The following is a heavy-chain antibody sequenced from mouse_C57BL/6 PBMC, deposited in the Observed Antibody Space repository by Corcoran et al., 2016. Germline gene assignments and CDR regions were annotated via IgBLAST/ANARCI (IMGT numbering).Heavy chain of an antibody. V-gene: IGHV9-3*01. D-gene: IGHD1-1*01. CDR2: INTYSGVP. J-gene: IGHJ4*01. CDR3: ANTVVARDYAMDY. Sequence: QIQLVQSGPELKKPGETVKISCKASGYTFTTYGMSWVKQAPGKGLKWMGWINTYSGVPTYADDFKGRFAFSLETSASTAYLQINNLKNEDTAIYFCANTVVARDYAMDYWGQGTSVTVSS. CDR1: GYTFTTYG.